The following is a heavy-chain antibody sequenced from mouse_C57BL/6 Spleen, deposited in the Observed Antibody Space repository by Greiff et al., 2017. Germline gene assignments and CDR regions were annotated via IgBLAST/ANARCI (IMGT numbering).Heavy chain of an antibody. V-gene: IGHV1-64*01. Sequence: QVQLQQPGAELVKPGASVKLSCKASGYTFTGYWMHWVKQRPGQGLEWIGMIHPNSGSTNYNEKFTSKATLTVDKSSSTAYMQLSSLTSEDSAVYYCARRDYYGSGYFDVWGTGTTVTVSS. J-gene: IGHJ1*03. CDR1: GYTFTGYW. CDR3: ARRDYYGSGYFDV. D-gene: IGHD1-1*01. CDR2: IHPNSGST.